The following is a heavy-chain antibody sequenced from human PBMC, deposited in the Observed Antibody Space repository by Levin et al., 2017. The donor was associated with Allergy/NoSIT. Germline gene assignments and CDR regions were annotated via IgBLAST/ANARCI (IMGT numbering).Heavy chain of an antibody. CDR2: ISSRGTGI. CDR1: GFTFSNSA. CDR3: VSGTSSGGDVDD. Sequence: GESLKISCSASGFTFSNSAMHWVRQPPGRGLEYVSAISSRGTGIYYADSVKGRFTISRDNSENTLYLQMSSLRPEDTAVYYCVSGTSSGGDVDDWGQGTLVSVSS. J-gene: IGHJ4*02. V-gene: IGHV3-64D*06. D-gene: IGHD6-25*01.